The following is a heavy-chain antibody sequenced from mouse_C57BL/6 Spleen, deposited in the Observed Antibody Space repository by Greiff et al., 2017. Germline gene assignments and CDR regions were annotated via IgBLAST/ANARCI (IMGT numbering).Heavy chain of an antibody. D-gene: IGHD2-10*01. CDR2: ISSGSSTI. Sequence: EVQRVESGGGLVKPGGSLKLSCAASGFTFSDYGMHWVRQAPEKGLEWVAYISSGSSTIYYADTVKGRFTISRDNAKNTLFLQMTSLRSEDTAMYYCARNSYYGNYEKAMDYWGQGTSVTVSS. V-gene: IGHV5-17*01. J-gene: IGHJ4*01. CDR3: ARNSYYGNYEKAMDY. CDR1: GFTFSDYG.